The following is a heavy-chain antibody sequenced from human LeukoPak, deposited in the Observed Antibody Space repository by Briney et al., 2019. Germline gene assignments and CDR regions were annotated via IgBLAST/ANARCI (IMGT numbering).Heavy chain of an antibody. D-gene: IGHD1-1*01. CDR1: GGSISSYY. J-gene: IGHJ5*02. CDR2: FYSTENT. CDR3: ARVIVATWDDDWFDP. V-gene: IGHV4-4*07. Sequence: SETLSLTCTVSGGSISSYYWGWIRQPAGKGVGWIGRFYSTENTIYNPSLKSRVTMSGDTSKNQLSLKLNSVTVADTAIYYCARVIVATWDDDWFDPWGQGILVTVSS.